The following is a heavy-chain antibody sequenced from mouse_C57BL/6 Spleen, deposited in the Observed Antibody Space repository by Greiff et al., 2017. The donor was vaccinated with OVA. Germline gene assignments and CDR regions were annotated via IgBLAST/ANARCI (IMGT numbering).Heavy chain of an antibody. CDR3: ARDFAMDY. V-gene: IGHV5-16*01. CDR1: GFTFSDYY. CDR2: INYDGSST. Sequence: DVKLVESEAGLVQPGSSMKLSCTASGFTFSDYYMPWVRQVPEKGLEWVANINYDGSSTYYLDSLKSRFIISRDNAKNILYLQMRSLKSEDSATYYCARDFAMDYWGQGTSVTVAS. J-gene: IGHJ4*01.